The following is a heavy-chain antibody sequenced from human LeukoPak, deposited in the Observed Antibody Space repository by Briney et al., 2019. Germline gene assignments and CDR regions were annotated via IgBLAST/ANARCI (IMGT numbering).Heavy chain of an antibody. J-gene: IGHJ5*02. V-gene: IGHV3-30*18. Sequence: QPGRSLRLSCAASGFTFSSYGMHWVRQAPGKGLEWVAIISYDGSNKWYADSVTGRFTISRDNSKDTLSLQMNSLRGEDTAVYYCAKVKAHSSSWYWFDPWGQETLVTVSS. D-gene: IGHD6-13*01. CDR2: ISYDGSNK. CDR1: GFTFSSYG. CDR3: AKVKAHSSSWYWFDP.